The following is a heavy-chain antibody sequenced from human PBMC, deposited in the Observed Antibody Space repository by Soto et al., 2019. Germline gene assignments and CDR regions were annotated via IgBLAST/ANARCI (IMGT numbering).Heavy chain of an antibody. CDR2: ISYDGSNK. CDR1: GFTFSSYG. V-gene: IGHV3-30*18. CDR3: AKDPKLTGYSSRGGFDY. J-gene: IGHJ4*02. D-gene: IGHD6-13*01. Sequence: GGSLRLSCAASGFTFSSYGMHWVRQAPGKGLEWVAVISYDGSNKYYADSVKGRFTISRDNSKNTLYLQMNSLRAEDTAVYYCAKDPKLTGYSSRGGFDYWGQGTLVTVSS.